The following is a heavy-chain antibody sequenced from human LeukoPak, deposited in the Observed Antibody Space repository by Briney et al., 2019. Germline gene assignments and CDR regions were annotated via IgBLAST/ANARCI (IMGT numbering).Heavy chain of an antibody. D-gene: IGHD5-24*01. J-gene: IGHJ5*02. CDR2: ISSSSSYI. Sequence: PGGSLRLSCAASGFTFSSYSMNWVRQAPGKGLEWVSPISSSSSYIYYADSVKGRFTISRDNAKNSLYLQMNSLRAEDTAVYYCARDLYGDGYNFNWFDPWGQGTLVTVSS. CDR1: GFTFSSYS. V-gene: IGHV3-21*01. CDR3: ARDLYGDGYNFNWFDP.